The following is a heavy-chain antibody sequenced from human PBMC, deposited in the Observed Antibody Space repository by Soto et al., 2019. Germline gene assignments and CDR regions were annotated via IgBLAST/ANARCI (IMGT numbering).Heavy chain of an antibody. J-gene: IGHJ4*02. CDR2: IYYGGST. CDR1: GGSISSYY. Sequence: SETLSLTCTVSGGSISSYYWSWIRQPPGKGLEWIGYIYYGGSTNYNPSLKSRVTISVDTSKNQFSLKLSSVTAADTAVYYCARQRRDFDYWGQGSLVTVSS. CDR3: ARQRRDFDY. V-gene: IGHV4-59*08.